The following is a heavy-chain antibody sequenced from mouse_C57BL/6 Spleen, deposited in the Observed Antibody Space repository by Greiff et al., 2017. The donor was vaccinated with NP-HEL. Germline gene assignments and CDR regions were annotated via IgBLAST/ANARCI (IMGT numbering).Heavy chain of an antibody. D-gene: IGHD1-1*01. J-gene: IGHJ1*03. Sequence: QVQLKQPGTELVKPGASVKLSCKASGYTFTSYWMHWVKQRPGQGLEWIGNINPSNGGTNYNEKFKSKATLTVDKSSSTAYMQLSSLTSEDSAVYYCARSFYYGSGYFDVWGTGTTVTVSS. CDR2: INPSNGGT. CDR3: ARSFYYGSGYFDV. V-gene: IGHV1-53*01. CDR1: GYTFTSYW.